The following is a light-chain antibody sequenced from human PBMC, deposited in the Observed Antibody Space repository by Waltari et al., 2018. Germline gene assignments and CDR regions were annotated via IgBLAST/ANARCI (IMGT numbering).Light chain of an antibody. CDR2: DAS. CDR1: QDISNY. Sequence: DIQMTQSPSSLSASVGDRVTITCQASQDISNYLNWYQQKPGKAPKLLIYDASNWETGVPSRFSGSGSGTDFTFTISSLQPEDIATYYCQQYDNLPPVQSFGPGTKVDIK. CDR3: QQYDNLPPVQS. J-gene: IGKJ3*01. V-gene: IGKV1-33*01.